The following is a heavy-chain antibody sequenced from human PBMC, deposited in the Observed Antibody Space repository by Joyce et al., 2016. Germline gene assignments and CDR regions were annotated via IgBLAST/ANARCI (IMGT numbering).Heavy chain of an antibody. D-gene: IGHD1-26*01. CDR1: GFTFSNYG. Sequence: QVQLVESGGGVVQPGRSLRLSCAASGFTFSNYGMHWVRQTPGKGLEWVAGILNDGSGKHYADYVKGRFTISRDKSKNILYLETDSLRDEDTAVYFCVRDTSSPENGMDIWGQGTTVTVSS. J-gene: IGHJ6*02. V-gene: IGHV3-33*01. CDR2: ILNDGSGK. CDR3: VRDTSSPENGMDI.